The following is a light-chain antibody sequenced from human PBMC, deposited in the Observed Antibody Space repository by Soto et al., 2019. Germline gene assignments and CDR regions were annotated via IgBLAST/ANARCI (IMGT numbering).Light chain of an antibody. CDR2: EVT. CDR3: CSYAGSATWV. J-gene: IGLJ3*02. CDR1: NSDVGNYNL. V-gene: IGLV2-23*02. Sequence: QSALTQPASVSGSPGQSITISCTGTNSDVGNYNLVSWYQQHPGKALKLMMYEVTKRPSGVSNRFSGSKSGNTASLTISGLQAEDEADYYCCSYAGSATWVFGGGTKLTVL.